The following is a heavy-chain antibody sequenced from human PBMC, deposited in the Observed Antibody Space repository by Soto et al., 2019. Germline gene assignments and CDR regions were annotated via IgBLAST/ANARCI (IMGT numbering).Heavy chain of an antibody. CDR2: IYYSGST. CDR1: GGSISSYY. D-gene: IGHD3-22*01. J-gene: IGHJ4*02. Sequence: PSETLSLTFTVSGGSISSYYWSWIRQPPGKGLEWIGYIYYSGSTNYNPSLKSRVTISVDTSKNQFSLKLSSVTAADTAVYYCARSSGDSSGYSSDYWGQGTLVTVSS. V-gene: IGHV4-59*01. CDR3: ARSSGDSSGYSSDY.